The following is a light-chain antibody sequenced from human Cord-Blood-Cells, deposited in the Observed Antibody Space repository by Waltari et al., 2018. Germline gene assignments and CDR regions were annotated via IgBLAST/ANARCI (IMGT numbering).Light chain of an antibody. CDR3: QQYGSSPQT. CDR1: QSVSSSH. CDR2: GAC. J-gene: IGKJ4*01. Sequence: EIVLTQSPGTLCLSPGERATLSCRDSQSVSSSHLAWYQQKHGQAPRLLIHGACSRATCIPDRFSGSRSATDFTLTISRLEPEDFAVYYCQQYGSSPQTFGGGTTVAIK. V-gene: IGKV3-20*01.